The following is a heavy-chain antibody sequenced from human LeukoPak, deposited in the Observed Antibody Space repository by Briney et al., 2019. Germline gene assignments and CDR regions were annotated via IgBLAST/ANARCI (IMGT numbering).Heavy chain of an antibody. CDR3: ARGSIVGATFDYFDY. J-gene: IGHJ4*02. V-gene: IGHV1-2*02. CDR1: GYTFAAYY. CDR2: IRPNSGVT. Sequence: ASVEVSCKASGYTFAAYYMYWVRQAPGQGLEWMGWIRPNSGVTNYAQKFQGRVTMTRDTSISTAYMDLSRLRSDDTAVYYCARGSIVGATFDYFDYWGQGTLVTVSS. D-gene: IGHD1-26*01.